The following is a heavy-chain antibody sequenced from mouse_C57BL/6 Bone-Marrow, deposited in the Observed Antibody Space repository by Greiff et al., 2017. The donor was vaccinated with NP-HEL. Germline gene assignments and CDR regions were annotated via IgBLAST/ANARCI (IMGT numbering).Heavy chain of an antibody. J-gene: IGHJ1*03. V-gene: IGHV1-50*01. CDR1: GYTFTSYW. Sequence: QVQLQQPGAELVKPGASVKLSCKASGYTFTSYWMQWVKQRPGQCLEWIGEIDPSDSYTNYNQKFKGKATLTVDTSSSTAYMQLSSLTSEDSAVYYCASSTPYFDVWGTGTTVTVSS. CDR2: IDPSDSYT. D-gene: IGHD2-1*01. CDR3: ASSTPYFDV.